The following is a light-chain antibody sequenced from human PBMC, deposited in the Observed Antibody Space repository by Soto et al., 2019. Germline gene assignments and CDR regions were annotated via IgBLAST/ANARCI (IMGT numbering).Light chain of an antibody. Sequence: TQMTQSPSSLSASIGDRVTITCRASQSIGKYLNWYQHKPGKAPKLLVYAASTLQSGVPSRFNGSESGTDFSLTITSLQPEDSATYFCQQSYNTPLTFGPGTKVDI. V-gene: IGKV1-39*01. J-gene: IGKJ3*01. CDR2: AAS. CDR1: QSIGKY. CDR3: QQSYNTPLT.